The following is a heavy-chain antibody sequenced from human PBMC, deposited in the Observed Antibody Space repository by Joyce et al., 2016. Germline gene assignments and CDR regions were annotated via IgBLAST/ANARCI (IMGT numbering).Heavy chain of an antibody. Sequence: QLLESGGGLVQPGGSLRLSCVASGFSFSNFAMAWVRQASGKGLDGVSGIRGSSSDSYYADSVKGRLIISRDNSKQTVHLEMNRLRVEDTAIYYCAKVTYGDYIYYGMDVWGQGSTVTVSS. D-gene: IGHD4-17*01. CDR3: AKVTYGDYIYYGMDV. J-gene: IGHJ6*02. V-gene: IGHV3-23*01. CDR2: IRGSSSDS. CDR1: GFSFSNFA.